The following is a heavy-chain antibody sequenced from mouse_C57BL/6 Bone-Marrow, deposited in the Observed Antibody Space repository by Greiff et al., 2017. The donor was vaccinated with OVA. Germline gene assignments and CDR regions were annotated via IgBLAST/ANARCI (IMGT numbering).Heavy chain of an antibody. CDR3: ARHDYDEDWFAY. J-gene: IGHJ3*01. CDR2: IYPGGGYT. D-gene: IGHD2-4*01. V-gene: IGHV1-63*01. CDR1: GYTFTNYW. Sequence: VQLQESGAELVRPGTSVKMSCKASGYTFTNYWIGWAKQRPGHGLEWIGDIYPGGGYTNYNEKFKGKATLTADKSSSTAYMQCSSLTSEYSAIYSCARHDYDEDWFAYWGQGTLVTVSA.